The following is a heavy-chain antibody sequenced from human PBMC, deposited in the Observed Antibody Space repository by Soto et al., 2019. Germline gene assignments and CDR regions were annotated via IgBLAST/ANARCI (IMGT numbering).Heavy chain of an antibody. V-gene: IGHV1-69*06. J-gene: IGHJ3*02. CDR3: ARRRRDGYKSLVDRGAFDI. Sequence: SVKVSCKASGGTFSSYAISWVRQAPGQGLEWMGGIIPIFGTANYAQKFQGRVTITADKSTSTAYMELSSLRSEDTAVYYCARRRRDGYKSLVDRGAFDIWGQGTMVTVSS. CDR2: IIPIFGTA. CDR1: GGTFSSYA. D-gene: IGHD5-12*01.